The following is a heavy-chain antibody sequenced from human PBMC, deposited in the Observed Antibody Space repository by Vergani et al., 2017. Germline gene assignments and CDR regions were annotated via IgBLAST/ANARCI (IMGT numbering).Heavy chain of an antibody. CDR1: GFRLGDYA. J-gene: IGHJ1*01. D-gene: IGHD3-22*01. V-gene: IGHV3-9*01. Sequence: EVQLVESGGGLVQPGRSLRLSCAVSGFRLGDYAMHWIRQTPGKGLEWVSGISWNSGSIGYGDSVKGRFTISRDNAKKSLYLQMNSLRTEDTAFYFCAKDLGAYYGSSGFAHWGQGTLVAVS. CDR2: ISWNSGSI. CDR3: AKDLGAYYGSSGFAH.